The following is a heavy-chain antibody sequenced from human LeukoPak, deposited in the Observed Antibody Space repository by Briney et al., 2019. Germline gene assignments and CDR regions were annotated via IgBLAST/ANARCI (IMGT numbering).Heavy chain of an antibody. J-gene: IGHJ4*02. V-gene: IGHV4-34*01. CDR2: INHSGST. D-gene: IGHD3-22*01. CDR3: ARISSGYYYADY. CDR1: GGSFSGYY. Sequence: SETLSLTCAVYGGSFSGYYWSWIRQPPGKGLEWIGEINHSGSTNYNPSLKSRVTISVDTSKNQFSLKLSSVTAADTAVYYCARISSGYYYADYWGQGTLVIVSS.